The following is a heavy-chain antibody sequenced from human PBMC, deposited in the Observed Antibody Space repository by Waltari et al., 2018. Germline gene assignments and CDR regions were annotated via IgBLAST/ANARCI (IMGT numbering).Heavy chain of an antibody. CDR3: VRDRERVALLNWFDP. V-gene: IGHV4-39*06. CDR1: GGSIPMSNSF. J-gene: IGHJ5*02. Sequence: RLQLQESGPGLLKPSETLSLTCTVSGGSIPMSNSFRGWIRQPPGKGLEWIGSINHSGNTYYNPALKNGVTISVDRSKNQFSLKVNSVTAADTAVYYCVRDRERVALLNWFDPWGQGTLVTVSS. D-gene: IGHD2-15*01. CDR2: INHSGNT.